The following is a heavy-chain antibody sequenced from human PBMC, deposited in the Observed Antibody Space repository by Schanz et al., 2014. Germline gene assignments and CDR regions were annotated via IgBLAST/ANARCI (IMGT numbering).Heavy chain of an antibody. D-gene: IGHD5-12*01. CDR2: IYINSGST. V-gene: IGHV3-53*01. CDR3: ARDGGRDGYNLAFDV. Sequence: EVQLMESGGGLIQPGGSLRLSCAVSGFSVSTNYMSWVRQAPGKGLEWVSSIYINSGSTNYADSVKGRFIISRDSSKNTLCLQMNSLRAEDTAVYFCARDGGRDGYNLAFDVWGQGTLVTVSS. J-gene: IGHJ3*01. CDR1: GFSVSTNY.